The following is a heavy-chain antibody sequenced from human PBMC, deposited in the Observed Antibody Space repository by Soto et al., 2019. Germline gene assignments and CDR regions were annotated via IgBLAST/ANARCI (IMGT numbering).Heavy chain of an antibody. J-gene: IGHJ6*03. CDR2: IYYSGST. CDR1: GGSISSSSYY. V-gene: IGHV4-39*01. D-gene: IGHD2-2*01. CDR3: ARQDIVVVPAAMAHYMDV. Sequence: SETLSLTCTVSGGSISSSSYYWGWIRQPPGKGLEWIGSIYYSGSTYYNPSLKSRVTISVDTSKNQFSLKLSSVTAADTAVYYCARQDIVVVPAAMAHYMDVWGKGTTVTVSS.